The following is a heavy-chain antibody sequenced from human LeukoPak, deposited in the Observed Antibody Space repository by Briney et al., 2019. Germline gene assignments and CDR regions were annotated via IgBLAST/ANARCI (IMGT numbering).Heavy chain of an antibody. CDR1: GGSISSYY. Sequence: SETLSLTCTVSGGSISSYYWSWIRQPPGKGLEWIGYIYYSGSTNYNPSLKSRVTISVDTSKNQFSLKLSSVTAADTAVYYCARGGGLLSYYYYMDVWGKGTTVTISS. CDR2: IYYSGST. J-gene: IGHJ6*03. CDR3: ARGGGLLSYYYYMDV. D-gene: IGHD2-2*01. V-gene: IGHV4-59*01.